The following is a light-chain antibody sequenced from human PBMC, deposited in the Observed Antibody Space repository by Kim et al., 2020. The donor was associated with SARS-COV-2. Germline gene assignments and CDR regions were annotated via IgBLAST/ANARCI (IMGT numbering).Light chain of an antibody. Sequence: EIVLTQSPGTLSLSPGERATLSCRASQSVSSSYLAWYQQKPGQAPRLLIYGASSRATGIPDRFSGSGSGTDFTLTISRLEPEDFAVYYCQQCGSSPQTVGQGTKLEI. CDR3: QQCGSSPQT. CDR1: QSVSSSY. J-gene: IGKJ2*01. V-gene: IGKV3-20*01. CDR2: GAS.